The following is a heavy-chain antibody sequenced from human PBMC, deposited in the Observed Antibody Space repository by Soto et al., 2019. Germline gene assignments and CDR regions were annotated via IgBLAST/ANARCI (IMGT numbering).Heavy chain of an antibody. CDR2: INHSGST. CDR1: GGSFSGYY. J-gene: IGHJ4*02. V-gene: IGHV4-34*01. D-gene: IGHD3-3*01. CDR3: ARSNRGDFWSGYYLHFDY. Sequence: SETLSLTCAVYGGSFSGYYWSWIRQPPGKGLEWIGEINHSGSTNYSPSLKSRVTISVDTSKNQFSLKLSSVTAADTAVYYCARSNRGDFWSGYYLHFDYWGQGTLVTVSS.